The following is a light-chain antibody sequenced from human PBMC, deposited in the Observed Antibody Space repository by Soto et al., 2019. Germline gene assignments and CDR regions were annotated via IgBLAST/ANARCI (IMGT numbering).Light chain of an antibody. CDR2: EVN. V-gene: IGLV2-14*01. Sequence: QSALTQPASVSGSPGQSITISCTGTSSDVGAYNYVSWYQQHPGKAPKLMIYEVNYRPSGISNRFSGSKSGITASLTISGLQAEDEADYYCSSYASTSTAVFGTGTKLIVL. CDR1: SSDVGAYNY. CDR3: SSYASTSTAV. J-gene: IGLJ1*01.